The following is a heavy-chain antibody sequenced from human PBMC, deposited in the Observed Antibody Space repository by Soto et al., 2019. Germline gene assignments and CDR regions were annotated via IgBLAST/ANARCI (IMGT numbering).Heavy chain of an antibody. D-gene: IGHD3-22*01. CDR3: ARGGGKYYYESSGHSNHAMDV. CDR2: IYDSGNT. Sequence: PSETLSLTCTVSGGPIRSYCWSWIRQPQGKGREGIGYIYDSGNTDYNPSLKSRVTISVDTSKNQFSLKLSSVTTADTAVYYCARGGGKYYYESSGHSNHAMDVWGQGTTVTVSS. V-gene: IGHV4-59*01. J-gene: IGHJ6*02. CDR1: GGPIRSYC.